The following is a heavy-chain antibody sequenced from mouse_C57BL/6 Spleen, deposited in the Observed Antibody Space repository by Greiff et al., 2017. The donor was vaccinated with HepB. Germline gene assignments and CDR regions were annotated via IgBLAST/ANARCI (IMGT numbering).Heavy chain of an antibody. CDR1: GFTFSDYG. D-gene: IGHD2-4*01. Sequence: EVKLMESGGGLVKPGGSLKLSCAASGFTFSDYGMHWVRQAPEKGLEWVAYISSGSSTIYYADTVKGRFTISRDNAKNTLFLQMTSLRSEDTAMYYCARDDYYYFDYWGQGTTLTVSS. V-gene: IGHV5-17*01. CDR3: ARDDYYYFDY. J-gene: IGHJ2*01. CDR2: ISSGSSTI.